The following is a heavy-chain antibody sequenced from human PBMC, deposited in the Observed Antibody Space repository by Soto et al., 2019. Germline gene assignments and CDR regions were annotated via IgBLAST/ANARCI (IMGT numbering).Heavy chain of an antibody. CDR2: VIPILGQA. Sequence: QLVQSGAEVKKPESSVKISCKAAGGTFSSYVISWLRQAPGQGLEWMGGVIPILGQAYYAPNLQGRVTITADGSTRTAYMELYRLTSADTAVYFCARVGGVGAPPGTDFWGQGTLVTVSS. J-gene: IGHJ4*02. V-gene: IGHV1-69*01. CDR3: ARVGGVGAPPGTDF. CDR1: GGTFSSYV. D-gene: IGHD1-26*01.